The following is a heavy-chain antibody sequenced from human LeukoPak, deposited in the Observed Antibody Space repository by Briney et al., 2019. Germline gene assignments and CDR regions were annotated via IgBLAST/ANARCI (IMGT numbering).Heavy chain of an antibody. CDR2: IIPILGTT. CDR1: GGTFSSYG. D-gene: IGHD2-21*01. Sequence: SVKVSCKASGGTFSSYGISWVRQAPGQGLEWMGRIIPILGTTNYVEKFQGRVTITTDEPTTTVYMELSSLRSEDTAVYYCARASRPIPYYYYYYMDVWGKGTTVTVSS. J-gene: IGHJ6*03. CDR3: ARASRPIPYYYYYYMDV. V-gene: IGHV1-69*11.